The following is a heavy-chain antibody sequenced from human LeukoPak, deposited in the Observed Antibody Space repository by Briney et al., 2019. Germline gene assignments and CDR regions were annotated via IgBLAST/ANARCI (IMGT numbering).Heavy chain of an antibody. J-gene: IGHJ4*02. V-gene: IGHV4-59*12. CDR3: ARGSLGYSSSSDY. D-gene: IGHD6-6*01. CDR2: IYCSGST. CDR1: GGSISSYY. Sequence: PSETLSLTCTVSGGSISSYYWSWIRQPPGKGLEWIGYIYCSGSTNYNPSLKSRVTISVDTSKNQFSLKLSSVTAADTAVYYCARGSLGYSSSSDYWGQGTLVTVSS.